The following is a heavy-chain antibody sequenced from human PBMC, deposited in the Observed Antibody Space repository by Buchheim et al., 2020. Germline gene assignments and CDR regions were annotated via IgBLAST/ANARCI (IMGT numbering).Heavy chain of an antibody. D-gene: IGHD2-15*01. CDR2: IYYSGRT. J-gene: IGHJ5*02. Sequence: QVQLQESGPGLVKPSQTLSLTCTVSGGSISSGGYYWSWIRQHPGKGLEWIGYIYYSGRTYYNPSLKSRVTISVDTSKHQFSLKLSSVTAADTAVFYCARDASGISGSGPWFDPWGQGTL. CDR1: GGSISSGGYY. V-gene: IGHV4-31*03. CDR3: ARDASGISGSGPWFDP.